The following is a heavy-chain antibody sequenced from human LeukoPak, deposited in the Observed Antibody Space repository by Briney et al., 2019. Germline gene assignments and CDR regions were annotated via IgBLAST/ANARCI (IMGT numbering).Heavy chain of an antibody. Sequence: SETVSLICTVSSGSISSSSYYWGWIRQPPGKGLEWIGSIFYSGSTYYNSSLKSRVTISVDTSKNQFSLKLSSVTAADTAVYYCARDEVVPAAGDYWGQGTLVTVSS. J-gene: IGHJ4*02. CDR2: IFYSGST. CDR1: SGSISSSSYY. V-gene: IGHV4-39*07. D-gene: IGHD2-2*01. CDR3: ARDEVVPAAGDY.